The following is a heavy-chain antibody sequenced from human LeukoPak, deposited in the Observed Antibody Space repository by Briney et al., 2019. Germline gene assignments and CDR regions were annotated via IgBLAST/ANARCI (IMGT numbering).Heavy chain of an antibody. J-gene: IGHJ4*02. V-gene: IGHV3-23*01. CDR3: VRHDSFIPF. CDR2: ISDTYATT. Sequence: AGGSLRLSCAASGFTFTNYAMTWVRQAPGKGLEWVSSISDTYATTYYTDSVKGRCTISRDNSKNTVSLLLNNLRAEDTAVYFCVRHDSFIPFWGQGTLVTVSS. D-gene: IGHD2-21*01. CDR1: GFTFTNYA.